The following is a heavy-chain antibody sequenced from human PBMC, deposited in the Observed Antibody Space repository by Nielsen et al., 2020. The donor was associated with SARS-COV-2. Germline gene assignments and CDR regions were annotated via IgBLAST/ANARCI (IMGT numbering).Heavy chain of an antibody. CDR3: AKDDVVRGDAFDI. CDR1: GITFNIYA. V-gene: IGHV3-23*01. D-gene: IGHD3-10*01. Sequence: GGSLRLSCIASGITFNIYAMAWVRRTPGRGLQWVSGISASGGSTYYTDSVKGRFAVSRDNSRNTLYLQMHSLRVEDTALYYCAKDDVVRGDAFDIWGQGTMVTVSS. CDR2: ISASGGST. J-gene: IGHJ3*02.